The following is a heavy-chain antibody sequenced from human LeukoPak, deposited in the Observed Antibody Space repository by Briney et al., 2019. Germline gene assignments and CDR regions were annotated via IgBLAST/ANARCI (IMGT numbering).Heavy chain of an antibody. Sequence: SETLSLTCTVSGGFISSYYWSWIRQPPGKGLEWIGYISYSGSTNYNPSLKSRVTISLDTSKNQFSLRLSSVTAADTAVYYCARGGSLGYCSGGSCSPFDYWGQGTLVTVSS. J-gene: IGHJ4*01. CDR1: GGFISSYY. CDR2: ISYSGST. CDR3: ARGGSLGYCSGGSCSPFDY. V-gene: IGHV4-59*01. D-gene: IGHD2-15*01.